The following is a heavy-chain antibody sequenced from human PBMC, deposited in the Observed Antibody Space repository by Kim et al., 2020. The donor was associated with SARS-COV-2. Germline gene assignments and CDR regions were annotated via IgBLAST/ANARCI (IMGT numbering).Heavy chain of an antibody. CDR3: ARGDYSYYYYGMDV. Sequence: GKGLEWVANIKQDGSEKYYVDSVKGRFTISRDNAKNSLYLQMNSLRAEDTAVYYCARGDYSYYYYGMDVWGQGTTVTVSS. J-gene: IGHJ6*02. D-gene: IGHD4-17*01. V-gene: IGHV3-7*04. CDR2: IKQDGSEK.